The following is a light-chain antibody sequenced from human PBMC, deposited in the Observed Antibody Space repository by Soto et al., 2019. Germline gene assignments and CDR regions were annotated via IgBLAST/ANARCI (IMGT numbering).Light chain of an antibody. CDR1: QTISSW. CDR3: QHYNSYSEA. V-gene: IGKV1-5*03. J-gene: IGKJ1*01. Sequence: DIHLSKSNSTQSGTVRQRVTVTCRASQTISSWLARYQQKPGKAPKLLIYKASTLKSGVPSRFSGSGSGTEFTLTISSLQPDDFATYYCQHYNSYSEAFGQGTKVDI. CDR2: KAS.